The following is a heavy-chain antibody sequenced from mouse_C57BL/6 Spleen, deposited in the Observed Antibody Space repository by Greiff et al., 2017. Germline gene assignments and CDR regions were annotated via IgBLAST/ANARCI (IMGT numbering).Heavy chain of an antibody. CDR3: ERTHYGSLDY. Sequence: VQLQQPGAELASPGASVTLSCKASGYTFTDHIMNWVKKRPGQGLEWIGRIYPISGDTNYNQKFMGKATLSVDRSSSTVYMVLNSLTSADSAVYYCERTHYGSLDYWGQGTTLTVSS. J-gene: IGHJ2*01. CDR2: IYPISGDT. V-gene: IGHV1-11*01. CDR1: GYTFTDHI. D-gene: IGHD1-1*01.